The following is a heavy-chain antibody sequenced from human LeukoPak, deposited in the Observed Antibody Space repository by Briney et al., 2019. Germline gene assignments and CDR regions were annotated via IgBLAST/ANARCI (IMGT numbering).Heavy chain of an antibody. J-gene: IGHJ5*02. D-gene: IGHD1-14*01. V-gene: IGHV4-59*01. Sequence: PSETLSLICTVSGGSISSYYWSWIRQPPGKGLEWIGYIYYSGSTNYNPSLKSRVTISVDTSKNQFSLKLSSVTVADTAVYYCARSNPPGVGVAFDPWGQGTLVTVSS. CDR3: ARSNPPGVGVAFDP. CDR1: GGSISSYY. CDR2: IYYSGST.